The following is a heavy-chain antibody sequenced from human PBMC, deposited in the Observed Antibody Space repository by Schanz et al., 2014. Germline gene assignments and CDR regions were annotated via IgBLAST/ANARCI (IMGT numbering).Heavy chain of an antibody. D-gene: IGHD5-12*01. CDR1: GFTFSTYS. V-gene: IGHV3-30*02. Sequence: VQLVESGGGLVQPGGSLRLSCAASGFTFSTYSMNWVRQAPGKGLEWVAFIRYDGSNQYYADSVKGRFTISRDNSKNTLSLQMNSLRAEDTAVYYCAKGFGGYDLGLDYWGQGTLVTVSS. CDR3: AKGFGGYDLGLDY. CDR2: IRYDGSNQ. J-gene: IGHJ4*02.